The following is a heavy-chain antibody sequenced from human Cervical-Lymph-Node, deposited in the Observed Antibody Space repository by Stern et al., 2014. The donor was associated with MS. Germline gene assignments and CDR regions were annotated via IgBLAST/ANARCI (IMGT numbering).Heavy chain of an antibody. CDR3: ARDLGYSYGTDYYGMDV. V-gene: IGHV4-31*03. J-gene: IGHJ6*02. CDR2: IYFSGIT. CDR1: GGSISSGGYY. Sequence: QLKLQESGPGVVKPSQTLSLTCTVSGGSISSGGYYWSWIRQHPGKSLEWIGDIYFSGITYYNPALKSRVTISVDTSKNQFSLKLSSVTAADTAVYYCARDLGYSYGTDYYGMDVWGQGTTVTVSS. D-gene: IGHD5-18*01.